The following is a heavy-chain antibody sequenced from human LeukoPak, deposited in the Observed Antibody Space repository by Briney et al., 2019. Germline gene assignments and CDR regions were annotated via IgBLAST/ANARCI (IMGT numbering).Heavy chain of an antibody. CDR3: ARGTTGRRANFDY. CDR1: GGSISSYY. J-gene: IGHJ4*02. CDR2: IYYSGST. V-gene: IGHV4-59*01. D-gene: IGHD1-14*01. Sequence: SETLSLTCTVSGGSISSYYWSWIRQPPGKGLEWIGHIYYSGSTNYNPSLESRVIISVDTSKNQFSLNLSSMTAADTAVYYCARGTTGRRANFDYWGQGTLVTVSS.